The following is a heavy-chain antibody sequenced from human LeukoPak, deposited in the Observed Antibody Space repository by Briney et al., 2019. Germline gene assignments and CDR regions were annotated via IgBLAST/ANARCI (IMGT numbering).Heavy chain of an antibody. D-gene: IGHD5-18*01. V-gene: IGHV4-39*01. CDR3: VSPRGFSYGYFDY. CDR2: IYYSKNT. J-gene: IGHJ4*02. CDR1: GGSISSSSAY. Sequence: SETLSRTCTVSGGSISSSSAYWGWIRQPPGKGLEWIGSIYYSKNTYYNPSFKSRVTISADTSKNQFSLTLGSVSATDTAVYYCVSPRGFSYGYFDYWGQGTLVTVSS.